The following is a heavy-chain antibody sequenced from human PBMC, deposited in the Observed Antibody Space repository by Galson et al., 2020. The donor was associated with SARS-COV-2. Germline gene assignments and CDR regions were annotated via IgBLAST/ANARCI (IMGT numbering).Heavy chain of an antibody. D-gene: IGHD3-9*01. J-gene: IGHJ6*02. Sequence: ASVKVSCKASVYTFTDYYIHWVRQAPGQGLEKMGWINPKSGSTNYAQKFEVRVTMTRDTSITTAYMDLSRLRADDTAVYYCARLRYYDVLTGYIVDGWGQGTMVTVSS. V-gene: IGHV1-2*02. CDR2: INPKSGST. CDR1: VYTFTDYY. CDR3: ARLRYYDVLTGYIVDG.